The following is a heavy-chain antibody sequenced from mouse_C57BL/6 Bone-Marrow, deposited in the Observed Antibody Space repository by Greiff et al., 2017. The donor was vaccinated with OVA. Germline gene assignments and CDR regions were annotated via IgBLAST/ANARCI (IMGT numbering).Heavy chain of an antibody. V-gene: IGHV1-55*01. CDR1: GYTFTSYW. J-gene: IGHJ1*03. Sequence: QVQLQQPGAELVKPGASVKMSCKASGYTFTSYWITWVKQRPGQGLEWIGDIYPGSGSTNYNEKFKSKATLTVDTSSSTAYMQLSSLTSEDSAVYDCERDHLTYWYFDVWGTGTTVTVSS. CDR2: IYPGSGST. CDR3: ERDHLTYWYFDV. D-gene: IGHD4-1*01.